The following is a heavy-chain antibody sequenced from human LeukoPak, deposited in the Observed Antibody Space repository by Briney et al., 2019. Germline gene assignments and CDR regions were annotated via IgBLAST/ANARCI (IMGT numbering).Heavy chain of an antibody. CDR1: GFTFSSYG. J-gene: IGHJ4*02. D-gene: IGHD2-2*01. Sequence: GGTLRLSCAASGFTFSSYGMSWVRQAPGKGLEWVSAISGSGGSTYYADSVKGRFTISRDNSKNTLYLQMNSLRAEDTAVYYCAKSLGYCSSTSCYGNDYWGQGTLVTVSS. V-gene: IGHV3-23*01. CDR2: ISGSGGST. CDR3: AKSLGYCSSTSCYGNDY.